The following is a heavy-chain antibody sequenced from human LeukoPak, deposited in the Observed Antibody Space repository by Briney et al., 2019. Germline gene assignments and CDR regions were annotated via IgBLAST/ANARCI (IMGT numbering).Heavy chain of an antibody. CDR2: ISSTSSSYI. CDR1: GFTFLSYS. Sequence: GGSLRLSCAASGFTFLSYSMNWVRQAPGKGLEWVSSISSTSSSYIYYADSVKGRFTISRDNAKNSLYLQMNSLRAEDTALYYCARNFGGGDSSGPYYWGQGTLVTVSS. V-gene: IGHV3-21*04. J-gene: IGHJ4*02. CDR3: ARNFGGGDSSGPYY. D-gene: IGHD3-22*01.